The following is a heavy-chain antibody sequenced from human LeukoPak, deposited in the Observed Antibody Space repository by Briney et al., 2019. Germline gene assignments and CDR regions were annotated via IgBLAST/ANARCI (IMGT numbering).Heavy chain of an antibody. V-gene: IGHV3-30-3*01. CDR3: AKVSDVHRY. CDR1: GFTFSSYA. D-gene: IGHD3-10*02. CDR2: ISYDGSNK. Sequence: PGGSLRLSCAASGFTFSSYAMHWVRQAPGKGLEWVAVISYDGSNKYYADSVKGRFTISRDNSKNTLYLQMNSLRAEDTAVYYCAKVSDVHRYWGQGTLVTVSS. J-gene: IGHJ4*02.